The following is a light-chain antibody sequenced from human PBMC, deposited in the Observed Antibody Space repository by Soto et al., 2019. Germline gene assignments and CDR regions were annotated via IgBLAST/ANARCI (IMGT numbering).Light chain of an antibody. Sequence: EIVLTQSPATLSLSPGERATLSCRASQSVSRYLAWYQQKPGQPPRLLIYDASNMATGIPARFSGSGSGTDFTLTISSLEPEDFVVYYCQQRTDWPPFTFGPGTKVDIK. CDR2: DAS. CDR3: QQRTDWPPFT. CDR1: QSVSRY. J-gene: IGKJ3*01. V-gene: IGKV3-11*01.